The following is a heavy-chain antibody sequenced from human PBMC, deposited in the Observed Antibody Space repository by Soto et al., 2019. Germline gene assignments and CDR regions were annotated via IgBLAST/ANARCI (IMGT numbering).Heavy chain of an antibody. CDR2: INPRGAST. CDR1: GYTFISNY. Sequence: QVQLVQSGAEVKKPGASVKISCTASGYTFISNYVYWVRQAPGQGLEWMGIINPRGASTSDAQKFQGRVTMTSATSTSTVYMDLSSLTSDDTAVYYCAGEPEVCSSTNCHFDYWGQGARVTVSS. V-gene: IGHV1-46*01. J-gene: IGHJ4*02. D-gene: IGHD2-2*01. CDR3: AGEPEVCSSTNCHFDY.